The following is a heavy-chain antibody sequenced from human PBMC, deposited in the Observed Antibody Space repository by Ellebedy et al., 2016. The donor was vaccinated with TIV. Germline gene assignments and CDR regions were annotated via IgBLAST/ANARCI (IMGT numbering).Heavy chain of an antibody. J-gene: IGHJ3*02. V-gene: IGHV5-10-1*01. D-gene: IGHD1-14*01. CDR1: GYIFTDHW. Sequence: GESLKISCKTSGYIFTDHWISWVRQVPGKGLEWMGRFDPDDSYRNYSPSFQDHVTFSADKSTSTAYLQWNSLRASDTAIYYCARRYIGNGFDIWGQGTMVTVSS. CDR2: FDPDDSYR. CDR3: ARRYIGNGFDI.